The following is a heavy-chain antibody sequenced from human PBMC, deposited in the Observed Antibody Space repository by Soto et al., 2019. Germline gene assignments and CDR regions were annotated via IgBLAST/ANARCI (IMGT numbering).Heavy chain of an antibody. CDR3: ARGGDWYGP. CDR2: ITPLLDIT. D-gene: IGHD1-26*01. CDR1: GGPFTTYT. Sequence: QVQLVQSGAAVKKPGSSVKVSCTVSGGPFTTYTISWLRQAPGQGLEWMGKITPLLDITKYTQKFQGRLTITADKSTSTVTMELNSLRSDDTAVYYCARGGDWYGPWGQGTLVTVSS. V-gene: IGHV1-69*02. J-gene: IGHJ5*02.